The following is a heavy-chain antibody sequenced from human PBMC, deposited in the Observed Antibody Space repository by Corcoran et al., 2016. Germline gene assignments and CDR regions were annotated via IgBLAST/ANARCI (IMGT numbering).Heavy chain of an antibody. V-gene: IGHV3-74*01. CDR2: INSDGSST. Sequence: VQLVESGGGLVQPGGSLRLSCAASGFTFSSNWMHWVRQAPGKGLVWVSRINSDGSSTRYAASVTGRFTISRDNAKNTLYLQMNSLRAEDTAVYYCARDWGREYYFDYWGQGTLVTVSS. CDR3: ARDWGREYYFDY. J-gene: IGHJ4*02. CDR1: GFTFSSNW. D-gene: IGHD3-16*01.